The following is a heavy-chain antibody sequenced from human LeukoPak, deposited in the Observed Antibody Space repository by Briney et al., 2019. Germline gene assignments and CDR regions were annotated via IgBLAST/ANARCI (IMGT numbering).Heavy chain of an antibody. CDR1: GGSFSGYY. CDR3: ARVRIAAAGTRLHYFDY. CDR2: INHSGST. V-gene: IGHV4-34*01. D-gene: IGHD6-13*01. J-gene: IGHJ4*02. Sequence: SETLSLTCAVYGGSFSGYYWSWLRQPPGKGLEWIGEINHSGSTNYNPSLKSRVTISVDTSKNQFSLKLSSVTAADTAVYYCARVRIAAAGTRLHYFDYWGQGTLVTVSS.